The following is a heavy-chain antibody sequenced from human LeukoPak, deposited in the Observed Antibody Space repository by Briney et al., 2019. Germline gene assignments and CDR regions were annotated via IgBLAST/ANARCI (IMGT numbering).Heavy chain of an antibody. CDR1: GCSLSSSSYY. J-gene: IGHJ6*03. CDR3: ASVGGDNTGTGYYYYYLDV. V-gene: IGHV4-39*01. CDR2: IYYSGST. Sequence: SETLSLTCTVSGCSLSSSSYYWGWIRQPPGKGLEWIGSIYYSGSTYYNPSLKSRVTISADTSKNHFSLKLSSETAAHAALFLCASVGGDNTGTGYYYYYLDVWGKGTTVTVSS. D-gene: IGHD2-8*02.